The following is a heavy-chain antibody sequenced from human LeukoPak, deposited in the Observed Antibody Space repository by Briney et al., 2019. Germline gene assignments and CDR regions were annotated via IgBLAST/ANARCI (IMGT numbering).Heavy chain of an antibody. V-gene: IGHV1-8*01. J-gene: IGHJ5*02. CDR2: MNPNSGNT. D-gene: IGHD2-8*02. CDR3: TRGSIALPYNWFDP. CDR1: GYTFTSYD. Sequence: ASVKVSCKASGYTFTSYDINWVRQATGQGLEWMGWMNPNSGNTGYAQKFQDRAIMTRDTSISTVYMELRSLRSEDTAVYFCTRGSIALPYNWFDPWGQGTRVTVSS.